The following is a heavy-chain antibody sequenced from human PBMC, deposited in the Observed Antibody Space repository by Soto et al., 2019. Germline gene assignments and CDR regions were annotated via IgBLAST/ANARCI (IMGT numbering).Heavy chain of an antibody. CDR3: AKVGFPYSYRHLFYY. CDR2: IYYSGST. J-gene: IGHJ4*02. Sequence: PSQTLSLTCTVSGGSISSSSYYWGWIRQPPGKGLEWIGSIYYSGSTYYNPSLKSRVTISVDTSKNQFSLKLSSVTAADTAVYYCAKVGFPYSYRHLFYYCGQGTLVTVSS. CDR1: GGSISSSSYY. V-gene: IGHV4-39*01. D-gene: IGHD3-16*02.